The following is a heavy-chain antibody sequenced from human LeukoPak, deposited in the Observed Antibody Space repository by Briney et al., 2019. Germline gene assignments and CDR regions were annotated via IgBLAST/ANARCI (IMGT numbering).Heavy chain of an antibody. D-gene: IGHD6-19*01. J-gene: IGHJ4*02. V-gene: IGHV1-8*01. CDR2: MNPNSGNT. CDR3: ARGRMVAVAGPPDY. Sequence: GASVKVSCKASGYTFTSYDINWVRHATGQGVEWMGWMNPNSGNTGYAQKFQGRVTMTRNTSVSTAYMELSSLRCEDTAVYYCARGRMVAVAGPPDYWGQGTLVTVSS. CDR1: GYTFTSYD.